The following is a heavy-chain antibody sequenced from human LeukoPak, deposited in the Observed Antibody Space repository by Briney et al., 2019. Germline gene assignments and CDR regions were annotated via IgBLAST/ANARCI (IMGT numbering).Heavy chain of an antibody. CDR1: GFTFSSYS. D-gene: IGHD2-15*01. J-gene: IGHJ6*03. CDR3: AREGYCSGGSCYRGGYYYYYMDV. CDR2: ISSSSSTI. V-gene: IGHV3-48*01. Sequence: GGSLRLSCAASGFTFSSYSMNWVRQAPGKGLEWVSYISSSSSTIYYADSVKGRFTISRDNAKNSLYLQMNSLRAEDTAVYYCAREGYCSGGSCYRGGYYYYYMDVWGKGTTVTVSS.